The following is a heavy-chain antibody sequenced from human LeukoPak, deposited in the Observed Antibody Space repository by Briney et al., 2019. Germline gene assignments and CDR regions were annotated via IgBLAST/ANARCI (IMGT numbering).Heavy chain of an antibody. CDR1: GGSIRSSSYY. Sequence: SETLSLTCTVSGGSIRSSSYYWGWIRQPPGKGLEWIGSIYYSGSTYYNPSLKSRVTISVDTSKNQFSLKLSSVTAADTAVYYWARQVEAVIHFSGTFDLWGQGPMVIVSS. V-gene: IGHV4-39*01. D-gene: IGHD3-16*02. CDR2: IYYSGST. CDR3: ARQVEAVIHFSGTFDL. J-gene: IGHJ3*01.